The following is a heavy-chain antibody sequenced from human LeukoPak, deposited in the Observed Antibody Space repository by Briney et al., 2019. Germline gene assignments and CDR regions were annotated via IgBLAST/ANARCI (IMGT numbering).Heavy chain of an antibody. Sequence: TGGSLRLSCAASGFTFSSYEMNWVRQAPGKGLEWVSYISSSGSTIYYADSVKGRFTISRDNSKNTLYLQMNSLRAEDTAVYYCAKDSLPYSGSYYFDYWGQGTLVTVSS. CDR2: ISSSGSTI. CDR1: GFTFSSYE. D-gene: IGHD1-26*01. V-gene: IGHV3-48*03. CDR3: AKDSLPYSGSYYFDY. J-gene: IGHJ4*02.